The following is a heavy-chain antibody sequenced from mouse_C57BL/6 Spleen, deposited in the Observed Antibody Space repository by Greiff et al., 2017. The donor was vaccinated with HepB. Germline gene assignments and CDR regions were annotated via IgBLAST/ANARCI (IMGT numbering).Heavy chain of an antibody. V-gene: IGHV1-81*01. D-gene: IGHD1-1*01. CDR2: IYPRSGNT. Sequence: VQLQQSGAELARPGASVKLSCKASGYTFTSYGISWVKQRTGQGLEWIGEIYPRSGNTYYNEKFKGKATLTADKSSSTAYMELRSLTSEDSAVYSCARIITTVVDPYYFDYWGQGTTLTVSS. J-gene: IGHJ2*01. CDR3: ARIITTVVDPYYFDY. CDR1: GYTFTSYG.